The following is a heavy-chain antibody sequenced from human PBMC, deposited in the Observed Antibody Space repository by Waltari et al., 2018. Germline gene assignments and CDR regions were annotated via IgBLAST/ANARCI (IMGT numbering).Heavy chain of an antibody. CDR3: ARAPNWNLGYGMDV. V-gene: IGHV4-61*02. CDR2: IYTSGST. CDR1: GGPISSGRYS. D-gene: IGHD1-1*01. J-gene: IGHJ6*02. Sequence: QVQLQESGPGLVKPSQTLSLTCTVPGGPISSGRYSRTWTRQPAGKGLEWIGRIYTSGSTNYNPSLKSRVTISVDTSKNQFSLKLSSVTAADTAVYYCARAPNWNLGYGMDVWGQGTTVTVSS.